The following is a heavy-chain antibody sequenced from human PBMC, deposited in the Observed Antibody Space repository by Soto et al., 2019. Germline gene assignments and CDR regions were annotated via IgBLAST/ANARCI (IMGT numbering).Heavy chain of an antibody. D-gene: IGHD6-19*01. CDR3: ARDMGSGWYRSPVIDY. CDR2: ISSSGSTI. J-gene: IGHJ4*02. Sequence: GGSLRLSYAASGFTFSYYYMSWIRQAPGKGLEWVSYISSSGSTIYYADSVKGRFTISRDNAKNSLYLQMNSLRAEDTAVYYCARDMGSGWYRSPVIDYWGQGTLVTVSS. V-gene: IGHV3-11*01. CDR1: GFTFSYYY.